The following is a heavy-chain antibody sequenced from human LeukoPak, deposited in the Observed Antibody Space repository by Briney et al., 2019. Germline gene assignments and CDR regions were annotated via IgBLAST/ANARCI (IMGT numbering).Heavy chain of an antibody. CDR3: ARDREGYIPND. D-gene: IGHD6-13*01. V-gene: IGHV3-74*01. J-gene: IGHJ4*02. CDR1: GFTFSSYW. Sequence: GGSLRLSCAASGFTFSSYWMHWVRQAPGKGLVWVSRINSDGSSTSYADSVKGRFTISRDNAKNTLYLQMNSLRAEDTAAYYCARDREGYIPNDWGQGTLVTVSS. CDR2: INSDGSST.